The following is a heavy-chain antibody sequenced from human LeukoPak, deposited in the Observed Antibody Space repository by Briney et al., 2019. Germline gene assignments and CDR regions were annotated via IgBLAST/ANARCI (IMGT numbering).Heavy chain of an antibody. V-gene: IGHV6-1*01. J-gene: IGHJ5*02. CDR2: TYYRSKWYN. CDR1: GDSVSSNSAT. D-gene: IGHD3-3*01. Sequence: SQTLSLTCAISGDSVSSNSATWNWIRQSPSRGLEWLGRTYYRSKWYNDYAVSVKSRITINPDTSKNQFSLNMSSVTAADTAVYYCARRTIRFLEWSKPYYFDPWGQGTLVTVSS. CDR3: ARRTIRFLEWSKPYYFDP.